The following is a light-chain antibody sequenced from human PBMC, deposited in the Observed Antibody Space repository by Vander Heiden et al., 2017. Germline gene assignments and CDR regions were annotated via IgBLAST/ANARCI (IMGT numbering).Light chain of an antibody. CDR3: QQNNHWPLLT. V-gene: IGKV3-15*01. J-gene: IGKJ4*01. CDR2: EAS. CDR1: QSVTSN. Sequence: EIVLTQSPATLSVSPGERATLSCRASQSVTSNLAWYQQKPGQAPRLLIHEASTRATGIPARFSGSGYGTDFTLTISSLQSEDFAVYYCQQNNHWPLLTFGGGTKVEVK.